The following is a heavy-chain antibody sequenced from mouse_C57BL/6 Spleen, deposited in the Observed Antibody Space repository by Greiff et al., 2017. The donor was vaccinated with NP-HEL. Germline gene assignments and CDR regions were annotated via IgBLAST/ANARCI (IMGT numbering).Heavy chain of an antibody. CDR2: IYPGSGST. J-gene: IGHJ3*01. V-gene: IGHV1-55*01. Sequence: VQLQQSGAELVKPGASVKMSCKASGYTFTSYWITWVKQRPGQGLEWIGDIYPGSGSTNYNEKFKSKATLTVETSSSTAYMQLSSLTSEDSAVYYCARGNDYGGFAYWGQGTLVTVSA. CDR3: ARGNDYGGFAY. CDR1: GYTFTSYW. D-gene: IGHD2-4*01.